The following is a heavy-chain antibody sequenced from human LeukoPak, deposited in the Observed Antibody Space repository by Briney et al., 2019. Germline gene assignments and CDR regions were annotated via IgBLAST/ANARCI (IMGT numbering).Heavy chain of an antibody. Sequence: GGSLRLSCAASGFTFSSYAMSWVRQTPGKGLEWVSGISGSGDNTYYADSVKGRFTISRDNSKNTLYVQVNSLGTEDTAAYYCAKGSYYDSSGSFYFDYWDQGTLVTVSS. J-gene: IGHJ4*02. V-gene: IGHV3-23*01. CDR1: GFTFSSYA. CDR3: AKGSYYDSSGSFYFDY. D-gene: IGHD3-22*01. CDR2: ISGSGDNT.